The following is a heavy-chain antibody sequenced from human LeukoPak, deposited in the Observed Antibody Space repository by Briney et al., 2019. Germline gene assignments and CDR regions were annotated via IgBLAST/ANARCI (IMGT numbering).Heavy chain of an antibody. CDR2: ISSSGSTI. CDR1: GFTFSDYY. Sequence: TGGSLRLSCAASGFTFSDYYMSWIRQAPGKGLEWVSYISSSGSTIYYADSVKGRFTISRDNAKNSLYLQMNSLRAEDTAVYYCARHSGGYSSSTYFDYWGQGTLVTVSS. CDR3: ARHSGGYSSSTYFDY. V-gene: IGHV3-11*01. J-gene: IGHJ4*02. D-gene: IGHD6-13*01.